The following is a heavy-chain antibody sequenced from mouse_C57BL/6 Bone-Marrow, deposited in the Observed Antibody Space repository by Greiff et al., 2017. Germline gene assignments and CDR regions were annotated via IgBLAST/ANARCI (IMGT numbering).Heavy chain of an antibody. CDR1: GYAFSSSW. Sequence: QVQLQQSGPELVKPGASVKISCKASGYAFSSSWMNWVKQRPGKGLEWIGRIYPGDGDTNYNGKFKGKATLTADKSYSTAYMQLSSLTSEASAVYSCARGGYGAWYAYWGQGTLVTVSA. CDR3: ARGGYGAWYAY. V-gene: IGHV1-82*01. D-gene: IGHD2-2*01. J-gene: IGHJ3*01. CDR2: IYPGDGDT.